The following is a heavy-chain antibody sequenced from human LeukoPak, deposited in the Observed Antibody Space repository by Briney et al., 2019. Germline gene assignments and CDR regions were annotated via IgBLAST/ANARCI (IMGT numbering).Heavy chain of an antibody. V-gene: IGHV1-69-2*01. J-gene: IGHJ4*02. Sequence: ASVKVSCKASGYTFNDYHIHWVQQAPGKGLEWMGRVDLEDGDTIYAEKFQGRVTITADTSTDTACMDLSSLRSFDTAVYYCARGSRSFDWLRSYFDFWGQGTLVSVSS. CDR1: GYTFNDYH. D-gene: IGHD3-9*01. CDR3: ARGSRSFDWLRSYFDF. CDR2: VDLEDGDT.